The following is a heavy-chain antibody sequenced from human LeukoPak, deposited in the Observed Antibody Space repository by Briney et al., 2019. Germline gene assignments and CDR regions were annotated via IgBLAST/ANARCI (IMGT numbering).Heavy chain of an antibody. Sequence: SETLSLTCSVSGGSITPYHWSWIRQPPGKGLEWIGYIYYSGSTNYNPSLKSRVTISVDTSENQFSLKLSSVTAADTAVYYCARSLGLRFLEWLPYYFDYWGQGTLVTVSS. CDR1: GGSITPYH. J-gene: IGHJ4*02. CDR3: ARSLGLRFLEWLPYYFDY. V-gene: IGHV4-59*08. D-gene: IGHD3-3*01. CDR2: IYYSGST.